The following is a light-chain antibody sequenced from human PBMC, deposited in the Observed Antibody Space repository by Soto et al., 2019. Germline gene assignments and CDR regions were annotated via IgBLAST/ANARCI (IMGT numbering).Light chain of an antibody. Sequence: DIKMTQSPSTLSASVGDRVTITCRASQSISSSLAWYQQKPGKAPNLLIYKASSLESGVPSRFSGSGSGTEFTLTISSLQPDDFATYYCQQYDSYWTFGQGTKVEIK. V-gene: IGKV1-5*03. CDR2: KAS. CDR1: QSISSS. CDR3: QQYDSYWT. J-gene: IGKJ1*01.